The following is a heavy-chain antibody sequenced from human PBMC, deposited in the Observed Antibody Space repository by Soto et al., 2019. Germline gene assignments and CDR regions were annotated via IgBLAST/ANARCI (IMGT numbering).Heavy chain of an antibody. CDR2: IRSKAYGGTT. CDR1: GFTFGDYA. J-gene: IGHJ4*02. CDR3: TREPYYYGSGSFFDY. V-gene: IGHV3-49*03. Sequence: PGGSLRLSCTASGFTFGDYAMSWFRQAPGKGLEWVGFIRSKAYGGTTEYAASVKGRFTISRDDSKSIAYLQMNSLKTEDTAVYYCTREPYYYGSGSFFDYWGQGTLVTVSS. D-gene: IGHD3-10*01.